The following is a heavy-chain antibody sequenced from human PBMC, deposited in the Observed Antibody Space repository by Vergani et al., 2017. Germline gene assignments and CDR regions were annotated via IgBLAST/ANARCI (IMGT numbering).Heavy chain of an antibody. CDR1: GYSFTSYW. CDR2: IYPGDSDT. CDR3: ARQSCSGGSCYKD. Sequence: EVQLVQSGAEVKKPGESLKISCKGSGYSFTSYWIGWVRQMPGKGLEWMGIIYPGDSDTRYSPSFQCQVTISADKSISTTYLQWSSLKSSDTAMYYCARQSCSGGSCYKDWGQGTLVTVSS. J-gene: IGHJ4*02. V-gene: IGHV5-51*01. D-gene: IGHD2-15*01.